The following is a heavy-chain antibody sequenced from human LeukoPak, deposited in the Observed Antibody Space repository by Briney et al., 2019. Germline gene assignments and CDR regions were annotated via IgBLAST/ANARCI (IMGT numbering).Heavy chain of an antibody. CDR3: VRMGRYGDYDY. CDR2: ISSSSSYL. J-gene: IGHJ4*02. Sequence: GGSLRLSCAASGLTFSTYTMNWVRQAPGKGLEWVSSISSSSSYLYYADSVKGRFTISRANAKNSLYLQMNSLRAEDTAVYYCVRMGRYGDYDYWGQGTLVTVSS. V-gene: IGHV3-21*01. CDR1: GLTFSTYT. D-gene: IGHD4-17*01.